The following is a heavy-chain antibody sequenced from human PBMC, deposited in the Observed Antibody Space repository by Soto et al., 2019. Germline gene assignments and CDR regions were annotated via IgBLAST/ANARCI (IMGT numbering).Heavy chain of an antibody. J-gene: IGHJ6*02. CDR3: ARGDPSSSWPYYYYGMDV. CDR2: IWYDGSNK. Sequence: GGSLRLSCAASGFTFSGYGMHWVRQAPGKGLEWVAVIWYDGSNKYYADPVKGRFTISRDNSKNTLYLQMNSLRAEDTAVYYCARGDPSSSWPYYYYGMDVWGQGTTVTVSS. CDR1: GFTFSGYG. D-gene: IGHD6-13*01. V-gene: IGHV3-33*01.